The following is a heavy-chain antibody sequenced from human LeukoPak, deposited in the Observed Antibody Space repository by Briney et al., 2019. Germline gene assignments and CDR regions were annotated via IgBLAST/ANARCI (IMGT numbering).Heavy chain of an antibody. CDR1: GFSLSTSGVG. CDR2: IYWDDDK. CDR3: AHSARFGELVENAFDI. Sequence: SGPTLVKPTQTLTLTCTFSGFSLSTSGVGAGWIRQPPGKALEWLALIYWDDDKRYSPSLKSRLTITKDTSKNQVVLTMTNMDPVDTATYYCAHSARFGELVENAFDIWGQGTMVTVSS. V-gene: IGHV2-5*02. J-gene: IGHJ3*02. D-gene: IGHD3-10*01.